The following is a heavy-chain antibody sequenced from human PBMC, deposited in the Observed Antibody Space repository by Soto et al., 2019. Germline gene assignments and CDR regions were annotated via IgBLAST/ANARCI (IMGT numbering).Heavy chain of an antibody. CDR1: GGSISSYY. D-gene: IGHD3-10*01. V-gene: IGHV4-59*01. CDR3: ARSTVRGVYWFDP. CDR2: VYYSGTT. J-gene: IGHJ5*02. Sequence: ETLSLTCTVSGGSISSYYWSWIRQPPGKGLEWIGYVYYSGTTNYSPSLKSRVTISVDTSKNQFSLKLSSVTAADTAVYYCARSTVRGVYWFDPWGQGTLVTVSS.